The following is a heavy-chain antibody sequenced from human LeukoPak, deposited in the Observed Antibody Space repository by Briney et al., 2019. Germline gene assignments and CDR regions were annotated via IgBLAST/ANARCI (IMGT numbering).Heavy chain of an antibody. CDR2: IYTSGST. Sequence: SETLSLTCTVSGGSISSGSYYWSWIRQPAGKGLEWIGRIYTSGSTNYNPSLKSRVTISVDTSKNQFSLKLSSVTAADTAVYYCARGGGWTYYYYYYYMDVWGKGTTVTISS. J-gene: IGHJ6*03. V-gene: IGHV4-61*02. CDR3: ARGGGWTYYYYYYYMDV. D-gene: IGHD6-19*01. CDR1: GGSISSGSYY.